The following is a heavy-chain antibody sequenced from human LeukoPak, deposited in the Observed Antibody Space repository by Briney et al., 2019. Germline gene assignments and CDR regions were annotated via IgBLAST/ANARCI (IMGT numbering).Heavy chain of an antibody. V-gene: IGHV4-4*02. CDR3: ARGDSSGYPDY. J-gene: IGHJ4*02. Sequence: SETLSLTCAVSGGSITGSKWWSWVRQPPGKGLEWIGEIYDSGRTNYSPSLKSRVTISPDKSKDQFSLKLTSVTAADTAVYYCARGDSSGYPDYWGQGRLVTVSS. CDR1: GGSITGSKW. CDR2: IYDSGRT. D-gene: IGHD3-22*01.